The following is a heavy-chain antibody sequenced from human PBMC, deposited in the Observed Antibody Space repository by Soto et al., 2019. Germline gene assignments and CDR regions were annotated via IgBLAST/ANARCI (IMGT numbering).Heavy chain of an antibody. CDR1: GYTFTSYA. V-gene: IGHV1-3*01. Sequence: ASVKVSCKASGYTFTSYAMHWVRQAPGQRLEWMGWINAGNGNTKYSQKFQGRVTITRATSASTAYMELSRLRSEVTAVYYCARGCTNGVCDAYWGQGTLVTFSS. J-gene: IGHJ4*02. CDR2: INAGNGNT. D-gene: IGHD2-8*01. CDR3: ARGCTNGVCDAY.